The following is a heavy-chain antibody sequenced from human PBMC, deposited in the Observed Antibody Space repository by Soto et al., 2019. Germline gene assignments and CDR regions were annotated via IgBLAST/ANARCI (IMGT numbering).Heavy chain of an antibody. CDR2: INHSGST. CDR3: ARGRGGDGYNLGDV. Sequence: QVQLQQWGAGLLKPSETLSLTCAVYGGSFSGYYWSWIRQPPGKGLEWIGEINHSGSTNYNPSLKSRVTXXVXTXXTQFSLKLSSVTAADTAVYYCARGRGGDGYNLGDVWGQGTTVTVSS. D-gene: IGHD5-12*01. CDR1: GGSFSGYY. J-gene: IGHJ6*02. V-gene: IGHV4-34*01.